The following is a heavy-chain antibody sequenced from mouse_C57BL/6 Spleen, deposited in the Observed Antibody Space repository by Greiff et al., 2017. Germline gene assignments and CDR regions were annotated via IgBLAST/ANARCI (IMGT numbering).Heavy chain of an antibody. CDR2: IDPSDSFT. J-gene: IGHJ2*01. CDR1: GYTFTSYW. D-gene: IGHD1-1*01. V-gene: IGHV1-50*01. Sequence: QVQLQQPGAELVKPGASVKLSCKASGYTFTSYWMPWVKQRPGQGLEWIGEIDPSDSFTNYNQKFKGKATLTVDTSSSTAYMQLRRLTSEDSAVYYCARSGLLRLYCDYWGQGTTLTVSS. CDR3: ARSGLLRLYCDY.